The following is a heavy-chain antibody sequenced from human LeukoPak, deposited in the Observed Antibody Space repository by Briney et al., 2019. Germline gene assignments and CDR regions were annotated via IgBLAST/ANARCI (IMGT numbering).Heavy chain of an antibody. V-gene: IGHV3-23*01. CDR2: ISGSGGST. D-gene: IGHD3-10*01. CDR3: AKGGVTMVRGVIITFYYYYMDV. Sequence: GGSLRLSCAASGFTFSSYGMSWVRQAPGKGLEWVSAISGSGGSTYYADSVKGRFTISRDNSKNTLYLQMNSLRAEDTAVYYCAKGGVTMVRGVIITFYYYYMDVWGKGTTVTISS. J-gene: IGHJ6*03. CDR1: GFTFSSYG.